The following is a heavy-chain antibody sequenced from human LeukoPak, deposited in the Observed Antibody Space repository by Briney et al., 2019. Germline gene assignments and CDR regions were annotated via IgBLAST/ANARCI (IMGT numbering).Heavy chain of an antibody. V-gene: IGHV4-34*01. CDR3: ARVPTVTTRGSFDY. CDR1: GGSFSGYY. Sequence: SETLSLTCAVYGGSFSGYYWSWIRQPPGEGLEWIGEINHSGSTNYNPSLKSRVTISVDTSKNQFSLKLSSVTAADTAVYYCARVPTVTTRGSFDYWGQGTLVTVSS. D-gene: IGHD4-4*01. CDR2: INHSGST. J-gene: IGHJ4*02.